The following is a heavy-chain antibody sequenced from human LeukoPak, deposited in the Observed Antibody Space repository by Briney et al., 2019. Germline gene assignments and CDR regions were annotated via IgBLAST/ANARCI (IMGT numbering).Heavy chain of an antibody. J-gene: IGHJ5*02. V-gene: IGHV4-34*01. CDR3: ARGSFGYCSSTSCYTRWFDP. Sequence: SGALTFTCAVWGGSFRGYYWSWIRQPPGKGLEWIGEINHSGSTNYNPSLKSRVTISVDTSKNQFSLKLSSVTAADTAVYYCARGSFGYCSSTSCYTRWFDPWGQGTLVTVSS. CDR1: GGSFRGYY. CDR2: INHSGST. D-gene: IGHD2-2*02.